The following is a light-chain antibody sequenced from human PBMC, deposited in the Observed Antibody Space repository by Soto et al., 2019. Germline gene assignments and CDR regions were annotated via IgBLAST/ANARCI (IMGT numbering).Light chain of an antibody. J-gene: IGLJ1*01. CDR1: SSDVGGYNY. Sequence: QSVLTQPPSASGSPGQSVTISCTGTSSDVGGYNYVSWYQQRPGKAPKLIIYEVSKRPSGVPDRVFGSKSGNTASLTVSGLQTEDWSYYYCSSFAGTISFVFATGTKVTGL. CDR2: EVS. CDR3: SSFAGTISFV. V-gene: IGLV2-8*01.